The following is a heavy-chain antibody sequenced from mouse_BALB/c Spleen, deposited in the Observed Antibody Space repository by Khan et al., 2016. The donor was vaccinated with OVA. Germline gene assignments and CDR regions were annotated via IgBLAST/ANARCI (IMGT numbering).Heavy chain of an antibody. CDR2: IGPGSSNA. D-gene: IGHD1-1*01. CDR1: GYTFTSYW. J-gene: IGHJ4*01. CDR3: AREDYYGRGCYAMDY. Sequence: DLVKPGASVKLSCKASGYTFTSYWINWIKQRPGQGLEWIGRIGPGSSNAYYNDMFKGKATLTVDTSSNTAYIQLSSLSSEDSAVEFCAREDYYGRGCYAMDYWGQGASVTVSA. V-gene: IGHV1S41*01.